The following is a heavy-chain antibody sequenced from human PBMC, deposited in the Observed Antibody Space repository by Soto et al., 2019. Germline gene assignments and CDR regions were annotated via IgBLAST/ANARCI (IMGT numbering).Heavy chain of an antibody. CDR3: ATAPYSYDSSGYLDY. CDR1: GGTFSNYA. J-gene: IGHJ4*02. D-gene: IGHD3-22*01. V-gene: IGHV1-69*12. Sequence: QVQLVQSGAEVKKPGSSVKVSCKASGGTFSNYAINWVRQAPGQGLEWMGGIIPIFGTTNYAQKFQGRVTXXADESTSTAYMELSSLRSEDTAVFYCATAPYSYDSSGYLDYWGQGTLVTVSS. CDR2: IIPIFGTT.